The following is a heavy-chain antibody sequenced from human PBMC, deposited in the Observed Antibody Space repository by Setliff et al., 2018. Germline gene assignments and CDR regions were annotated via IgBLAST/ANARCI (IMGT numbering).Heavy chain of an antibody. J-gene: IGHJ6*03. CDR2: IYRDGNT. V-gene: IGHV4-38-2*02. D-gene: IGHD5-18*01. CDR3: ARDGYGDDWDTFVDVYYYYMDV. CDR1: GYSINSGYY. Sequence: PSETLSLTCAVSGYSINSGYYWGWIRQSPGKGLEWIGSIYRDGNTYYNPSLRSRVTISVDTSKNQSSLNLSSVTAADTAVYYCARDGYGDDWDTFVDVYYYYMDVWGKGTTVTVSS.